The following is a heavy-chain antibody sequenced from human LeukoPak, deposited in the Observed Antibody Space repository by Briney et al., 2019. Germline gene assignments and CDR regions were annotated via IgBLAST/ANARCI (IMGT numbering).Heavy chain of an antibody. Sequence: SETLSLTCTVSGGSISSSSYYWGWIRQPPGKGLEWIGSIYYSGSTYYNPSLKSRVTMSVDTSKNQFSLKLSSVAAADTAVYYCARQAGIAAAGNYFDYWGQGTLVTVSS. CDR2: IYYSGST. D-gene: IGHD6-13*01. V-gene: IGHV4-39*01. CDR3: ARQAGIAAAGNYFDY. CDR1: GGSISSSSYY. J-gene: IGHJ4*02.